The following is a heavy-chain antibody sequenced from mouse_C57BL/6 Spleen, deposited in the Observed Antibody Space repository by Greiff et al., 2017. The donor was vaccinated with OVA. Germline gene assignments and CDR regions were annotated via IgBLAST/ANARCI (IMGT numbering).Heavy chain of an antibody. CDR1: GFTFSSYA. D-gene: IGHD2-5*01. J-gene: IGHJ2*01. CDR2: ISDVGSYT. CDR3: ARSYDSNYEVLYYFDY. Sequence: DVMLVESGGGLVKPGGSLKLSCAASGFTFSSYALSWVRQTPEKRLEWVATISDVGSYTYYPDNVKGRFTISRDNAKNNLYLQMSHLKSEDTAMYYCARSYDSNYEVLYYFDYWGQGTTLTVSS. V-gene: IGHV5-4*03.